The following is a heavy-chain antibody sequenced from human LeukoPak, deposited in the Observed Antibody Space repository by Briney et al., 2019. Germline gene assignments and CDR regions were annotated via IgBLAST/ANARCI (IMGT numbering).Heavy chain of an antibody. CDR3: ARGGAIFLNWFDP. CDR1: GFTVSSNY. D-gene: IGHD3-3*02. CDR2: IYSGGST. Sequence: GGSLRLSCAASGFTVSSNYMSWVRHAPGKGLEWVSVIYSGGSTYYADSVKGRFTISRDNSKNTLYLQMNSLRAEDTAVYYCARGGAIFLNWFDPWGQGTLVTVSS. J-gene: IGHJ5*02. V-gene: IGHV3-53*01.